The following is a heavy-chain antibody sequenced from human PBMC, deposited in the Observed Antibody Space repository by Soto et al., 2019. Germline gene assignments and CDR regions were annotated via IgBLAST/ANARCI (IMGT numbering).Heavy chain of an antibody. CDR3: ASLNTYYYDSSGYYYGNFDY. V-gene: IGHV4-31*03. D-gene: IGHD3-22*01. CDR2: IYYSGST. Sequence: PSETLSLTCTVSGGSISSGGYYWSWIRQHPGKGLEWIGYIYYSGSTYYNPSLKSRVTISVDTSKNQFSLKLSSVTAADTAVYYCASLNTYYYDSSGYYYGNFDYWGQGTLVTVSS. J-gene: IGHJ4*02. CDR1: GGSISSGGYY.